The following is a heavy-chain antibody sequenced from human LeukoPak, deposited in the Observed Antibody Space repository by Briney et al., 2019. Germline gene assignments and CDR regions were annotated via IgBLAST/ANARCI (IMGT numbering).Heavy chain of an antibody. CDR1: GGTFSSYA. D-gene: IGHD5-18*01. CDR3: ARDPTAMASRGWFDP. V-gene: IGHV1-69*13. CDR2: IIPIFGTA. Sequence: SVKVSCKASGGTFSSYAISWVRQAPGQWLEWMGGIIPIFGTANYAQKFQGRVTITADESTSTAYMELSSLRSEDTAVYYCARDPTAMASRGWFDPWGQGTLVTVSS. J-gene: IGHJ5*02.